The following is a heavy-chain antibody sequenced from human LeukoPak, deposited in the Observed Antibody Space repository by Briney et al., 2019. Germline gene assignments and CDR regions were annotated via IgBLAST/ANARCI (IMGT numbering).Heavy chain of an antibody. CDR1: GGSISNYY. J-gene: IGHJ5*02. V-gene: IGHV4-59*08. D-gene: IGHD2-15*01. Sequence: SETLSLTCTVSGGSISNYYWSWIRQPPGKGLEWIGYIYHSGSTNYNPSLKSRVTISVDTSKNRFSLKLSSVTAADTAVYYCARGSDIVVVVAANWFDPWGQGTLVTVSS. CDR2: IYHSGST. CDR3: ARGSDIVVVVAANWFDP.